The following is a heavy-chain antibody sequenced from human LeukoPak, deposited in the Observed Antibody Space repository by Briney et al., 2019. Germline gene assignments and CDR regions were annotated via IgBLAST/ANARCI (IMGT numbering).Heavy chain of an antibody. Sequence: PGRSLRLSCAGSGFTFSNYGMHWVRQAPGKGLEWVAVILNDGSKQVYADSVKGRFTISRDNSKNTLYLQMNSLRAEDTAVYYCARDDDNSGNNLDYWGQGTLVTVSS. D-gene: IGHD3-10*01. V-gene: IGHV3-33*01. CDR3: ARDDDNSGNNLDY. CDR1: GFTFSNYG. CDR2: ILNDGSKQ. J-gene: IGHJ4*02.